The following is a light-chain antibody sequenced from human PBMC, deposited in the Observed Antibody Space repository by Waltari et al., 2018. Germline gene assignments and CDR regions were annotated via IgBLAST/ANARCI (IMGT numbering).Light chain of an antibody. CDR2: DVD. CDR3: CSYAGRNGVI. V-gene: IGLV2-11*01. Sequence: QSALTQPRPVSGSPGQSATLPCPGTHRDVGAYNLLSWYQQRPGKAPNLVIYDVDKRPSEVPDRFSGSKAGNTASLTISGLQADDEADYYCCSYAGRNGVIFGGGTMLTVL. J-gene: IGLJ2*01. CDR1: HRDVGAYNL.